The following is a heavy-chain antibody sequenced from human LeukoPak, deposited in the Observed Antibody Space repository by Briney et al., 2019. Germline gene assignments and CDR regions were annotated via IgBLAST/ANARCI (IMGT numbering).Heavy chain of an antibody. CDR2: IGGGGTTT. D-gene: IGHD5-24*01. CDR1: GLTFNSYA. V-gene: IGHV3-23*01. CDR3: ARGRDGYTTDAFDI. Sequence: GGSLRLSCVASGLTFNSYAMTWVRQAPGKGLEWVSIIGGGGTTTYYADSVKGRFTISRDNSKNTLYLQMNSLRAEDTAVYYCARGRDGYTTDAFDIWGQGTMVTVSS. J-gene: IGHJ3*02.